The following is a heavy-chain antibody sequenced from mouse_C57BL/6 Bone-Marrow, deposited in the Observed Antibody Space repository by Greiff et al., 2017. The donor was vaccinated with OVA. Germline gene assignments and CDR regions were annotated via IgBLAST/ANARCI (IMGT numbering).Heavy chain of an antibody. CDR1: GYTFTSYG. Sequence: VQLQQSGAELARPGASVKLSCKASGYTFTSYGISWVKQRTGQGLEWIGEIYPRSGHTYYNEQFKGKATLTADKSSSAAYMELRSLTSEDSAVYFCARGRLLRAYWGQGTLVTVSA. CDR2: IYPRSGHT. CDR3: ARGRLLRAY. V-gene: IGHV1-81*01. J-gene: IGHJ3*01. D-gene: IGHD2-3*01.